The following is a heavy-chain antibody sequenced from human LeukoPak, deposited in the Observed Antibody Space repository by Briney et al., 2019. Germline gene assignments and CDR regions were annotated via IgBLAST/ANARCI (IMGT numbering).Heavy chain of an antibody. CDR3: ARERWELLASDI. Sequence: SETLSLTCTVSGGSISSYYWSWIRQPPGKGLEWIGYIYYSGSTNYNPSLRSRVTISVDTSKNQFSLKLSSVTAADTAVYYCARERWELLASDIWGQGTMVTVSS. D-gene: IGHD1-26*01. CDR1: GGSISSYY. V-gene: IGHV4-59*01. J-gene: IGHJ3*02. CDR2: IYYSGST.